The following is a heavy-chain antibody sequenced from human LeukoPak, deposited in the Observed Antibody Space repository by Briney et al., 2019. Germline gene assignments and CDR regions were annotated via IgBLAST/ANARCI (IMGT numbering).Heavy chain of an antibody. Sequence: GGSLRLSCAASGFTFSDYYMSWIRQAPGKGLEWVSYISSSGSTISYADSVKGRFTISRDNAKNSLYLQMNSLRAEDTALYYCARLSNPTGSHYYYMDVRGQGTTVTVSS. CDR2: ISSSGSTI. V-gene: IGHV3-11*01. J-gene: IGHJ6*03. CDR1: GFTFSDYY. CDR3: ARLSNPTGSHYYYMDV. D-gene: IGHD4-11*01.